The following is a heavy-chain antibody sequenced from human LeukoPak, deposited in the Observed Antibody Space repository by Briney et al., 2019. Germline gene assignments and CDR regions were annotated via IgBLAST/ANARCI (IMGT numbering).Heavy chain of an antibody. D-gene: IGHD3-22*01. CDR1: GFTFSSYA. J-gene: IGHJ4*02. CDR3: AKDIYYDSSGY. CDR2: ISYDGSNK. V-gene: IGHV3-30-3*01. Sequence: GGSLRLSCAASGFTFSSYAMHWVRQAPGKGLEWVAVISYDGSNKYYADSVKGRFTISRDNSKNTLYLQMNSLRAEDTAVYYCAKDIYYDSSGYWGQGTLVTVSS.